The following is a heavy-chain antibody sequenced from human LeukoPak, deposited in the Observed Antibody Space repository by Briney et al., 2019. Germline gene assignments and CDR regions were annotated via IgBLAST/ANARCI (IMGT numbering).Heavy chain of an antibody. D-gene: IGHD5-18*01. Sequence: PSETLSLTCTVSGGSISSYYWSWIRQPPGKGLEWIGYIYYSGSTNYNPSLKSRVTISVDTSKNQFSLKLSSVTAADTAVYYCARHAKGYSYGSFFDYWGQGTLVTVSS. CDR1: GGSISSYY. V-gene: IGHV4-59*08. CDR3: ARHAKGYSYGSFFDY. CDR2: IYYSGST. J-gene: IGHJ4*02.